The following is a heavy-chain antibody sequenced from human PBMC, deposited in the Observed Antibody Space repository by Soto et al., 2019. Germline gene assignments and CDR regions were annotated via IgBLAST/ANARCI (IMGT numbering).Heavy chain of an antibody. J-gene: IGHJ6*02. D-gene: IGHD2-15*01. V-gene: IGHV3-30*18. CDR1: GFTFSSYG. CDR3: AKPLEDCSGGSCPVGYYYYGMDV. Sequence: GGSLRLSCAAPGFTFSSYGMHWVRQAPGKGLEWVAVISYDGSNKYYADSVKGRFTISRDNSKNTLYLQMNSLRAEDTAVYYCAKPLEDCSGGSCPVGYYYYGMDVWGQGTTVTVSS. CDR2: ISYDGSNK.